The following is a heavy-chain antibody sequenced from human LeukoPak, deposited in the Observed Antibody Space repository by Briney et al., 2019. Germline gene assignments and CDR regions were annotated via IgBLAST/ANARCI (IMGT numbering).Heavy chain of an antibody. D-gene: IGHD6-13*01. Sequence: PSETLSLTCVVSGDSISSGGYSWSWIRQTPGKGLEWIAYIHDSGSTYNSPSLKSRLSISIDTSKNQFSLKLNSVSAADTAVYYCARVVAAAGNNWFDPWGQGTLVTVSS. CDR2: IHDSGST. CDR3: ARVVAAAGNNWFDP. J-gene: IGHJ5*02. V-gene: IGHV4-30-4*07. CDR1: GDSISSGGYS.